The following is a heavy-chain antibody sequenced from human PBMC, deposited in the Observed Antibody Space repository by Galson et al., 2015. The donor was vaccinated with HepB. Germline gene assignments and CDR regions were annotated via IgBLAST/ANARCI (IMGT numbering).Heavy chain of an antibody. CDR3: ARDPQGGSMDY. Sequence: SVKVSCKVSRYALTDLSMHWVRQAPGKGLEWMGGFDPEDGETIYAQKFQGRVTMTEDTSTDTAYRGLSRLRSEYTAVYYSARDPQGGSMDYWCQGTLVTVSS. CDR1: RYALTDLS. V-gene: IGHV1-24*01. J-gene: IGHJ4*02. D-gene: IGHD1-26*01. CDR2: FDPEDGET.